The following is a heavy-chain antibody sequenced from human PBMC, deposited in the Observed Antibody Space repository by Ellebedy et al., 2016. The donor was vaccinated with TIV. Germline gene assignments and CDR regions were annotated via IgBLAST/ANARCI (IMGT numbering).Heavy chain of an antibody. Sequence: ASVRVSCKASGYTFTSYDINWVRQATGQGLEWMGWMNPNSGNTGYAQKFQGRVTMTRNTSISTAYMELSSLRSEDTAVYYCARTYYYDSSDYDNWFDPWGQGTLVTVSS. CDR1: GYTFTSYD. J-gene: IGHJ5*02. CDR2: MNPNSGNT. CDR3: ARTYYYDSSDYDNWFDP. V-gene: IGHV1-8*01. D-gene: IGHD3-22*01.